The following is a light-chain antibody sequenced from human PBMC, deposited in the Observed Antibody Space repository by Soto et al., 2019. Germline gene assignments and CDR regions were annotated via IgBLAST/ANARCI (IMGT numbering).Light chain of an antibody. CDR2: EVF. CDR3: AAWDDSLSGHV. V-gene: IGLV2-14*01. CDR1: SSDVGGYNY. Sequence: QSALTQPASVSGSPGQSITIPCTGTSSDVGGYNYVSWYQQHPGKVPKLMIFEVFRRPSGISTRFSGSKSGNTASLTISGLQSDDEADYYCAAWDDSLSGHVFGTGTKVTVL. J-gene: IGLJ1*01.